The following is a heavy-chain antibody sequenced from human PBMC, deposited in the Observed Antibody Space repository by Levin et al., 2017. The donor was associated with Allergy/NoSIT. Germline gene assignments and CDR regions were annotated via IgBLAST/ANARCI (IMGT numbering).Heavy chain of an antibody. J-gene: IGHJ4*02. CDR3: AKDIIGMVMGNFDS. CDR2: ITASGSNT. V-gene: IGHV3-23*01. D-gene: IGHD3-3*01. CDR1: GFTFSRIA. Sequence: GGSLRLSCAASGFTFSRIAMSWVRQAPGKGLQWVSGITASGSNTYYADSVKGRFTISRATSKNTVYLQMKNLRADDTAVYSCAKDIIGMVMGNFDSWGQGALVRVSS.